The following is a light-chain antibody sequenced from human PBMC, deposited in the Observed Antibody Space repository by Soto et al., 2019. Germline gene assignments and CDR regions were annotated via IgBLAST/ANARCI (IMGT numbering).Light chain of an antibody. CDR2: AAT. J-gene: IGKJ1*01. Sequence: AIQMTQSPSSLSASVGDRVTITCRASQGVTNDLGWYQQKPGKAPKLLIFAATSLQSGVPSRFSGSGSGTAFTLTISSLQPEDFATYYCLQDYNYPWTFGQGTNVESK. CDR1: QGVTND. CDR3: LQDYNYPWT. V-gene: IGKV1-6*01.